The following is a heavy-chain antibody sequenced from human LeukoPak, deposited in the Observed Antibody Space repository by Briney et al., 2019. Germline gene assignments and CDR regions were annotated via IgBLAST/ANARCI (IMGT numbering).Heavy chain of an antibody. V-gene: IGHV3-23*01. CDR3: AKGGASRHFDY. CDR2: ISAYGSDT. Sequence: GGSLRLSCAASGFTFSTYPMSWVRQAPGKGLEGVSSISAYGSDTFHADSVKGRFTISRDNSKNTLSLQMNSLIADDTAVYYCAKGGASRHFDYWGQGTLVTVSS. D-gene: IGHD3-16*01. J-gene: IGHJ4*02. CDR1: GFTFSTYP.